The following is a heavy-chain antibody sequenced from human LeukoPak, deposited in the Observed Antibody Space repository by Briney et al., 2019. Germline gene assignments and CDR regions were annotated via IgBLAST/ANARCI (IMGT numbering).Heavy chain of an antibody. D-gene: IGHD1-26*01. Sequence: GGSLRLSCAASGFTFSRFWMTWVRQAPGKGLEWVANIKQDGSEKYYVDSVKGRFTISRDNAKNSLYLQMNSLRAEDTAVYYSARAIMWENGFDYWGQGTLVTVSS. CDR2: IKQDGSEK. CDR1: GFTFSRFW. V-gene: IGHV3-7*01. J-gene: IGHJ4*02. CDR3: ARAIMWENGFDY.